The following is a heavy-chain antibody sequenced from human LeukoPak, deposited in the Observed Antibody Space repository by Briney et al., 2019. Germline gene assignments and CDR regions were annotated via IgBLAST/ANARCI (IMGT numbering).Heavy chain of an antibody. V-gene: IGHV1-8*01. CDR3: ARFPYGDYVDDYFDY. J-gene: IGHJ4*02. CDR2: MNPNSGNT. D-gene: IGHD4-17*01. CDR1: GYTFTSYD. Sequence: GASVKVSCRASGYTFTSYDINWVRQATGQGLEWMGWMNPNSGNTGYAQKFQGRVTMTRNTSISTAYMELSSLRSEDTAVYYCARFPYGDYVDDYFDYWGQGTLVTVSS.